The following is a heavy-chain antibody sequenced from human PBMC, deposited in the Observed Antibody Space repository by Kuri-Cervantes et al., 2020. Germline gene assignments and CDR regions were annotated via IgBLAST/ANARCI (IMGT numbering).Heavy chain of an antibody. CDR1: GFTVSSNY. J-gene: IGHJ4*02. V-gene: IGHV3-21*01. D-gene: IGHD3-10*01. CDR2: ISSSSSYI. CDR3: ASWFGELPVDY. Sequence: GESLKISCAASGFTVSSNYMSWVRQAPGKGLEWVSSISSSSSYIYYADSVKGRFTISRDNAKNSLYLQMNSLRAEDTAVYYCASWFGELPVDYWGQGTLVTVSS.